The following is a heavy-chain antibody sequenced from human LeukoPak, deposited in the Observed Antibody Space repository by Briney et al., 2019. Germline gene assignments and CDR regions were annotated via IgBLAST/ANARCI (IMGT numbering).Heavy chain of an antibody. D-gene: IGHD5-24*01. Sequence: GGSLRLSCAASGFTFSIYTMNWVRQAPGKGLEWVSSITSGSSYIYYAGSVKGRFTISRDNAKNSLYLQMNSLRAEDTAVHYCARDPDGSDAYFDYWGQGTLVTVSS. J-gene: IGHJ4*02. CDR1: GFTFSIYT. V-gene: IGHV3-21*01. CDR3: ARDPDGSDAYFDY. CDR2: ITSGSSYI.